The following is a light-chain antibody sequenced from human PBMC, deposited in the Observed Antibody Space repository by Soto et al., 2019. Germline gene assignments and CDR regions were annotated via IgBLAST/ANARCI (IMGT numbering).Light chain of an antibody. CDR1: HTVANF. J-gene: IGKJ4*01. CDR2: DVS. CDR3: QQRGNWPPT. Sequence: DTGLIQSPATLFLSSGGRATPSCRASHTVANFLAWYQHKAGQAPRLLIYDVSNRATGIPARFSGSGSGTDFTLTISSLEPDDFAVYYCQQRGNWPPTFGGGTKVDIK. V-gene: IGKV3-11*01.